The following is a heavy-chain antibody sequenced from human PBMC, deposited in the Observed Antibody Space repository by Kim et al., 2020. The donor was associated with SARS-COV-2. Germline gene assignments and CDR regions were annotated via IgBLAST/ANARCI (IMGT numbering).Heavy chain of an antibody. CDR3: AKRLWQTFGVAV. CDR1: GFTFSSYA. CDR2: ISGSGDDT. V-gene: IGHV3-23*01. Sequence: GGSLRLSCAASGFTFSSYAMSWVRQAPGKGLEWVSGISGSGDDTYYADSVKGRFTISRENSKNTLFLQMNSLRAEDTAVYYCAKRLWQTFGVAVWGRGTTVTVSS. D-gene: IGHD5-18*01. J-gene: IGHJ6*02.